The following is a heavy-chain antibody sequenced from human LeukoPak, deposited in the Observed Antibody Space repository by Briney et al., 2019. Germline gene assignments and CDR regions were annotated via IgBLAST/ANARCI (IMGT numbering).Heavy chain of an antibody. J-gene: IGHJ3*01. D-gene: IGHD2-21*01. CDR1: GSSFSSYA. CDR2: ITNSGAST. CDR3: AKGVGTILEAFDL. Sequence: GGSLTLSCAPSGSSFSSYAMNWVRHAPGKGIGWVSTITNSGASTFYADSVKGPFTTSRHNSKNTLSLQMNRPRGEDTAVYYCAKGVGTILEAFDLWGQGTMVTVSS. V-gene: IGHV3-23*01.